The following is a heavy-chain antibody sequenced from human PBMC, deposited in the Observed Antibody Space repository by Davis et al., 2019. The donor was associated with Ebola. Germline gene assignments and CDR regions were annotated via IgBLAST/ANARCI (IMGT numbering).Heavy chain of an antibody. D-gene: IGHD6-19*01. CDR3: ARENPPGIAVAGTSPDFDY. CDR2: ITPSGGST. CDR1: GYTSTSYY. Sequence: AASVKVSCKASGYTSTSYYMHWVRQPPGQGLEWMGIITPSGGSTSYAQKFQGRVTITRDKSTSTAYMELTSLRSEDTAVYYCARENPPGIAVAGTSPDFDYWGQGTLVTVSS. V-gene: IGHV1-46*01. J-gene: IGHJ4*02.